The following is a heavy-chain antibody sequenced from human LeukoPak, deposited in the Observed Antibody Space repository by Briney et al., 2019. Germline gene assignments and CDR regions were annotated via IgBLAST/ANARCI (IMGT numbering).Heavy chain of an antibody. D-gene: IGHD3-22*01. V-gene: IGHV3-7*01. CDR1: GFTFSNYW. Sequence: GGSLRLSCAASGFTFSNYWMTWVRQAPGKGLEWVANIKQDGSEKYYVDSVKGRYTISRDNAKNSLYLQMNSLRAEDTALFYCARDTRYDTSGYPLNYYYYYYMDVWGKGTTVTVSS. CDR3: ARDTRYDTSGYPLNYYYYYYMDV. CDR2: IKQDGSEK. J-gene: IGHJ6*03.